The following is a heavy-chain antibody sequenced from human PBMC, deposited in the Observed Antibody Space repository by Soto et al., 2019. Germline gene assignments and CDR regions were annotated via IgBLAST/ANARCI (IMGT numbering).Heavy chain of an antibody. Sequence: SEILSLTCTVSGGSISSYYWSWIRQPAGKGLEWIGRIYTSGSTNYNPSLKSRVTMSVDTSKNQFSPKLSSVTAADTAVYYCAREAIAAAAPYGMDVWGQGTTVTVSS. CDR3: AREAIAAAAPYGMDV. CDR2: IYTSGST. CDR1: GGSISSYY. V-gene: IGHV4-4*07. J-gene: IGHJ6*02. D-gene: IGHD6-13*01.